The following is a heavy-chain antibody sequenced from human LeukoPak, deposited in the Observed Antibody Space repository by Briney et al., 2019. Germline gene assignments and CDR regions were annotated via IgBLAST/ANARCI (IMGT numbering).Heavy chain of an antibody. J-gene: IGHJ6*02. CDR2: KGSNGAST. CDR1: GFNFSRYT. D-gene: IGHD3-22*01. Sequence: GSLRLSCSASGFNFSRYTMHWVRQAPGKGLEYVSAKGSNGASTYYADSVKGRFTISRDNSKNTLYLQMSSLRAEDTAVYYCVKEEYYYDSSGYLYYYYYGMDVWGQGTTVTVSS. V-gene: IGHV3-64D*09. CDR3: VKEEYYYDSSGYLYYYYYGMDV.